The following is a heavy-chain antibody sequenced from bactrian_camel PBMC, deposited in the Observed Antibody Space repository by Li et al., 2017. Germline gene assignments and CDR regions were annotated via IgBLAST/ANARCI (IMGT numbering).Heavy chain of an antibody. Sequence: HVQLVESGGGSVQAGGSLKLSCAASGFPYSRNCMGWFRQAPGKEREGVATIYTGGGSPYYADSVKERFTLSQDNAANTLYLQIDSLKPEDTAMYYCAAKGGYCSLFKVEFPYWGQGTQVTVS. CDR2: IYTGGGSP. V-gene: IGHV3S1*01. CDR3: AAKGGYCSLFKVEFPY. D-gene: IGHD2*01. CDR1: GFPYSRNC. J-gene: IGHJ4*01.